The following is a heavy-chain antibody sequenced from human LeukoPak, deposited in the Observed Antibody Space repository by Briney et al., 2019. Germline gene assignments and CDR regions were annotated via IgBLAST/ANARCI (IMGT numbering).Heavy chain of an antibody. Sequence: GGSLRLSCTASGFTFNQYGMSWVRQAPGKGPEWVARISGNTATINYAAPVKGRFTISRENSKSTLFLDMNSLRDDDTAVYYCLERLGDPAAFDYWGQGTLVTVSS. CDR1: GFTFNQYG. V-gene: IGHV3-23*01. CDR3: LERLGDPAAFDY. D-gene: IGHD6-25*01. CDR2: ISGNTATI. J-gene: IGHJ4*02.